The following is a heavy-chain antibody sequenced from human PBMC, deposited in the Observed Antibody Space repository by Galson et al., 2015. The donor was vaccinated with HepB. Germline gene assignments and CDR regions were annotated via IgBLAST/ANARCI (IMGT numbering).Heavy chain of an antibody. CDR3: AKALPLRAHFDY. V-gene: IGHV3-23*01. D-gene: IGHD4-17*01. Sequence: SLRLSCAASGFTFDSYAMSWVRQAPGKGLEWVSDISGSGVGTYYADSVKGRFAMSRDNSKYTLYLQMNSLRAEDTAVYYCAKALPLRAHFDYWGQGTLVTVSS. CDR2: ISGSGVGT. CDR1: GFTFDSYA. J-gene: IGHJ4*02.